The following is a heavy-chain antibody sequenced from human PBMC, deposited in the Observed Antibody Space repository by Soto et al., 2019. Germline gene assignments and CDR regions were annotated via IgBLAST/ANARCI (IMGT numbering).Heavy chain of an antibody. CDR2: ISYDGSNK. CDR1: GFTFSSYG. CDR3: AKESELDDFWSGYSTYYYYGMDV. Sequence: GGSLRLSCAASGFTFSSYGMHWVRQAPGKGLEWVAVISYDGSNKYYADSVKGRFTISRDNSKNTLYLQMNSLRAEDTAVYYCAKESELDDFWSGYSTYYYYGMDVWGQGTTVTVSS. V-gene: IGHV3-30*18. D-gene: IGHD3-3*01. J-gene: IGHJ6*02.